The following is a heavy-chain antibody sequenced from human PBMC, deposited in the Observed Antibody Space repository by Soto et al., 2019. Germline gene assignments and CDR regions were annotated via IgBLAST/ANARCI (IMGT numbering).Heavy chain of an antibody. J-gene: IGHJ4*02. CDR1: GGTFSSYA. Sequence: QVQLVQSGAEVKKPGSSVKVSCKASGGTFSSYAISWVRQAPGQGREWMGGIIPIVGTANYAQKFQGRVTITADESRSTAYMELSSLRSEDTDVYSWERDGFSSWYSDYWGQGTMVTDSS. D-gene: IGHD6-13*01. V-gene: IGHV1-69*01. CDR3: ERDGFSSWYSDY. CDR2: IIPIVGTA.